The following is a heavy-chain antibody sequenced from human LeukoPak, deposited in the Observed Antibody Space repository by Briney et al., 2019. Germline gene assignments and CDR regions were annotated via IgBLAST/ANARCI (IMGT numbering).Heavy chain of an antibody. V-gene: IGHV3-11*04. CDR3: ARDQYYDFWSGHRTFDY. CDR2: ISSRSSSV. J-gene: IGHJ4*02. D-gene: IGHD3-3*01. CDR1: GFTFSDYY. Sequence: PGGSLRLSCAASGFTFSDYYMSWIRQAPGKGLEWVSYISSRSSSVFYADSVKGRFTISRDNAKNSLYLQMNSLRAEDTAVYYCARDQYYDFWSGHRTFDYWGQGTLVTVSS.